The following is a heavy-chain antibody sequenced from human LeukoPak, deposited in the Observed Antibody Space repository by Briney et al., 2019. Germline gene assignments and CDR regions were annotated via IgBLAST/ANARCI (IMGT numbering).Heavy chain of an antibody. Sequence: GGSLRLSCAASGFTFSSYSMSWVRQAPGKGLEWVSASGTGGTTYYAGSVKGRFTVSRDNSKNTLYLQMNSLRAEDTAVYSCAKRYTSDWYLFDYWGQGTLVTVSS. CDR3: AKRYTSDWYLFDY. J-gene: IGHJ4*02. V-gene: IGHV3-23*01. D-gene: IGHD6-19*01. CDR2: SGTGGTT. CDR1: GFTFSSYS.